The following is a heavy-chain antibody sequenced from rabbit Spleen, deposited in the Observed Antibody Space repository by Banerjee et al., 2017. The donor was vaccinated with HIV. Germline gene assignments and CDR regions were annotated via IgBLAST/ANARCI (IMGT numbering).Heavy chain of an antibody. J-gene: IGHJ4*01. V-gene: IGHV1S40*01. CDR2: IFTGSSGTT. Sequence: QSLEESGGDLVKPGASLTLTCTASGFSFSGRNWISSGRQAPEKGLEWIADIFTGSSGTTYYASWARGRFTGSKTSSTTVTLQMTSLTAADTATYFCARDGDDAGYDFFLWGPGTLVTVS. D-gene: IGHD3-1*01. CDR1: GFSFSGRNW. CDR3: ARDGDDAGYDFFL.